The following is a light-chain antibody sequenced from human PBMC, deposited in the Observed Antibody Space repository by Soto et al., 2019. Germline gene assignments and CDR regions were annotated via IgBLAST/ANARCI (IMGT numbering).Light chain of an antibody. CDR1: SSDVGGYNY. J-gene: IGLJ2*01. CDR3: SSYTTSSNLLV. V-gene: IGLV2-14*01. CDR2: EVS. Sequence: QSVLTQPPSVSGSPGQSITISCTGTSSDVGGYNYVSWYQQHPGKAPKLMIYEVSNRPSGVSNRFSGSKSGNTASLPISGLQADDEADYYCSSYTTSSNLLVFGGGTKLTVL.